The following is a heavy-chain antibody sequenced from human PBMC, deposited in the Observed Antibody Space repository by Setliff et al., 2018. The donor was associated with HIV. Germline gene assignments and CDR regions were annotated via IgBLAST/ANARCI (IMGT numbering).Heavy chain of an antibody. Sequence: SETLSLTCAVYGRSFSGYYWNWIRQSPGKGLEWIGEINHSGGTNYNPSLKSRVTMSIDTSKNQFSLKLNSVIAADTAVYYCARGWGHDGFDFWGQGTMVTVSS. CDR1: GRSFSGYY. D-gene: IGHD7-27*01. CDR3: ARGWGHDGFDF. CDR2: INHSGGT. J-gene: IGHJ3*01. V-gene: IGHV4-34*01.